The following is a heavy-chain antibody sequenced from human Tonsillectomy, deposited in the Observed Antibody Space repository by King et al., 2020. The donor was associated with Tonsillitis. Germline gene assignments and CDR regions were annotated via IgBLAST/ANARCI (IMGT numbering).Heavy chain of an antibody. CDR1: GFTFSSYG. V-gene: IGHV3-30*03. J-gene: IGHJ4*02. Sequence: VQLVESGGGVVQPGRSLRLSCLASGFTFSSYGMHWVRQAPGKGLEWVAVISKDGDIEYYADSVKGRFTISRDNSKNTLYLQMNSLRGDDTAVYYCARDKPCVRRGCGGQGTGVTV. CDR3: ARDKPCVRRGC. D-gene: IGHD6-19*01. CDR2: ISKDGDIE.